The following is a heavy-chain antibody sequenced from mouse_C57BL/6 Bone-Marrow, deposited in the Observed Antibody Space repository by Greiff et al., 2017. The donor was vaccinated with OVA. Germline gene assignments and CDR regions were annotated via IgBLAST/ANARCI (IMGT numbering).Heavy chain of an antibody. V-gene: IGHV2-5*01. CDR2: IWRGGST. CDR1: GFSLTSYG. Sequence: VQLQQSGPGLVQPSQSLSITCTVSGFSLTSYGVHWVRQSPGKGLEWLGVIWRGGSTDYNAAFMSRLSITKDNSKSQVFFKMNSLQADDTAIYYCAKNRRFRRQDYAMDYWGQGTSVTVSS. CDR3: AKNRRFRRQDYAMDY. J-gene: IGHJ4*01.